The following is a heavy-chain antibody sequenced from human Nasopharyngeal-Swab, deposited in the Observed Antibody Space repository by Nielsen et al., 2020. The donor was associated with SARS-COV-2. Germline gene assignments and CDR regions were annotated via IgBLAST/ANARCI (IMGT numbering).Heavy chain of an antibody. V-gene: IGHV3-33*01. CDR1: GFTFSSYG. Sequence: GESLKISCAASGFTFSSYGMHWVRQAPGKGLEWVAVIWYDGSNKYYADSVKGRFTISRDNSKNTLYLQMNSLRAEDTAVYYCAREGIKNTVNWYFDLWGRGTLVTVSS. CDR3: AREGIKNTVNWYFDL. J-gene: IGHJ2*01. D-gene: IGHD4-11*01. CDR2: IWYDGSNK.